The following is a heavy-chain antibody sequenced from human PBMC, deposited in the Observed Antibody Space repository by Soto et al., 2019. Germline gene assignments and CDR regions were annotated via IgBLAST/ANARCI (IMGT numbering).Heavy chain of an antibody. Sequence: VASVKVSCKASGYTFTSYAMHWVRQAPGQRLEWMGWINAGNGNTKYSQKFQGRVTITRDTSASTAYMELSSLRSEDTAVYYCARGVTMGVGATIAGHWGQGTLVTVSS. CDR1: GYTFTSYA. D-gene: IGHD1-26*01. CDR2: INAGNGNT. CDR3: ARGVTMGVGATIAGH. J-gene: IGHJ4*02. V-gene: IGHV1-3*01.